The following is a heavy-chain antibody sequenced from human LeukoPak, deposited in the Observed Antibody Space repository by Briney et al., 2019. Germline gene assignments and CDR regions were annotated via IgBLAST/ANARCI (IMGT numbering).Heavy chain of an antibody. J-gene: IGHJ5*02. V-gene: IGHV1-2*06. CDR3: ARGPGWDGSYYVVRSMGNWFDP. CDR1: GYTFTSYG. D-gene: IGHD1-26*01. Sequence: GASVKVSCKASGYTFTSYGISWVRQAPGQGLEWMGRINPNSGGTNYAQKFQGRVTMTRDTSISTAYMELSRLRSDDTAVYYCARGPGWDGSYYVVRSMGNWFDPWGQGILVTVSS. CDR2: INPNSGGT.